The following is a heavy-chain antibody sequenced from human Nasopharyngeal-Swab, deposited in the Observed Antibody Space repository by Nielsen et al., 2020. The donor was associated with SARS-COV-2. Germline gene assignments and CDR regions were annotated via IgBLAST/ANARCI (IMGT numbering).Heavy chain of an antibody. V-gene: IGHV3-21*01. Sequence: GESLKISCAASGFTFSNYGMNWVRQAPGKGLEWVSSISTSSSYLYYADSVKGRFTISRDNPKNSLYLQMNSLRAEDTAVYYCARGRGGGYDPWGYYYYDMDVWGHGTTVTVSS. D-gene: IGHD5-12*01. CDR1: GFTFSNYG. CDR3: ARGRGGGYDPWGYYYYDMDV. J-gene: IGHJ6*02. CDR2: ISTSSSYL.